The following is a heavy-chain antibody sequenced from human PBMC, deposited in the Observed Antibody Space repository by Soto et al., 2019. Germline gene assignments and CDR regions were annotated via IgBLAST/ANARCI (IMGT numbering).Heavy chain of an antibody. CDR1: GYTFTSYD. V-gene: IGHV1-8*01. CDR3: ARDLGGWPDY. J-gene: IGHJ4*02. D-gene: IGHD2-15*01. CDR2: MNPNSGNT. Sequence: ASVKVSCKASGYTFTSYDINWVRQATGQGLEWMGWMNPNSGNTGYAQKNQGRVNMKRNTSISTTYMKMSSLRYEDTAVYYCARDLGGWPDYWGQGTLVTVSS.